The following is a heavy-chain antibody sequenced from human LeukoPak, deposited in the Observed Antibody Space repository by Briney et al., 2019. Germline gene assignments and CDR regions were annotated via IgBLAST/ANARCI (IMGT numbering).Heavy chain of an antibody. D-gene: IGHD3-22*01. CDR1: GGSISSSSSY. V-gene: IGHV4-39*01. CDR2: IYYSGST. Sequence: PSETLSLTCTVSGGSISSSSSYWGWIRQPPGKGLEWIGSIYYSGSTYYNPSLKSRVTISVDTSKNQFSLKLSSVTAADTAVYYCASPVYYYDSSGYYFDYWGQGTLVTVSS. J-gene: IGHJ4*02. CDR3: ASPVYYYDSSGYYFDY.